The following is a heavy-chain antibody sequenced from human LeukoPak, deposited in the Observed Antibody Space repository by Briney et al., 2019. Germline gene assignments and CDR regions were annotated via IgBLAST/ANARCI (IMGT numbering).Heavy chain of an antibody. CDR1: GFTFSGYS. CDR3: VRGSLASGVVVYYYYYLDV. D-gene: IGHD3-3*01. CDR2: ISSSSSYI. J-gene: IGHJ6*03. V-gene: IGHV3-21*01. Sequence: GGSLRLSCAASGFTFSGYSMNWVRQAPGKGLEWVSSISSSSSYIYYADSVKGRFTISRDNAKNSLYLQMNSLRAEDTAVYYCVRGSLASGVVVYYYYYLDVWGKGTTVTVSS.